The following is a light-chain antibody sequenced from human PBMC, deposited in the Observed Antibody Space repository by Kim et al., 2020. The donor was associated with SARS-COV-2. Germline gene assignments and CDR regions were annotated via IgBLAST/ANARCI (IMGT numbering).Light chain of an antibody. CDR1: QGISNY. CDR2: EAS. J-gene: IGKJ1*01. CDR3: QNYNSAPRT. V-gene: IGKV1-27*01. Sequence: ASVGDRVPVTCRASQGISNYLAWYQQNPGEVPQLLIYEASALQSGVPSRFSGSGSGTDFTLTIGGLQPEDVATYYCQNYNSAPRTFGQGTKVDIK.